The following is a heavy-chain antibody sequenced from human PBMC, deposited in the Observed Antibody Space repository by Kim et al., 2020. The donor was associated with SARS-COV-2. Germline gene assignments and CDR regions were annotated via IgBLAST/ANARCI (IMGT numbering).Heavy chain of an antibody. Sequence: SVKGRFTIYRDNAKNSLYLQMSSLRAEDTAVYYCARDHGSLEWLRDWFDPWGQGTLVTVSS. J-gene: IGHJ5*02. V-gene: IGHV3-21*01. D-gene: IGHD5-12*01. CDR3: ARDHGSLEWLRDWFDP.